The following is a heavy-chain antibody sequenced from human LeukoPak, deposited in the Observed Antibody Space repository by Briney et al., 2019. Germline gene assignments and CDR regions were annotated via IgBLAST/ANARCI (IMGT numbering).Heavy chain of an antibody. CDR3: ARVSRQSYDFRSGSLDY. D-gene: IGHD3-3*01. V-gene: IGHV3-30*01. CDR1: GFTFGSYA. J-gene: IGHJ4*02. Sequence: GGSLRLSCAASGFTFGSYAMHWVRQAPGKGLEWVAVISYDGSNKYYADSVKGRFTISRDNSKNTLYLQMNSLRAEDTAVYYCARVSRQSYDFRSGSLDYWGQGTLVTVSS. CDR2: ISYDGSNK.